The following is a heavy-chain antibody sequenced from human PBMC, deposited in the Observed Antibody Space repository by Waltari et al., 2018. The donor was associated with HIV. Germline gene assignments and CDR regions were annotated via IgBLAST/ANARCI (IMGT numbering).Heavy chain of an antibody. CDR3: AKDRNGMDV. CDR1: GFSLSSHA. CDR2: ISGSGGST. J-gene: IGHJ6*02. V-gene: IGHV3-23*01. Sequence: EVQLLESGGGLVQPGGSLRLSCAASGFSLSSHAMSWVRQAPGKGLEWVSAISGSGGSTYYADAVKGRFTISIDNSKNTLYLQMNSLRAEDTAVYYCAKDRNGMDVWGQGTTVTVSS.